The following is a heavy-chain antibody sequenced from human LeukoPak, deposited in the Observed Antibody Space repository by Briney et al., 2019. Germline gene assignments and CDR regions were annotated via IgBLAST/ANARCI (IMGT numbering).Heavy chain of an antibody. CDR2: IYYSGST. CDR3: ARRLGGYNY. D-gene: IGHD5-12*01. CDR1: PGCIISYY. V-gene: IGHV4-59*08. Sequence: SETLSLTCTVYPGCIISYYSSCIRQPPGKGLEWIGYIYYSGSTNYNPSLKSRVNMSVDTSKNQFSLKLSSVTAAETVVYYCARRLGGYNYWGQGTLVTVSS. J-gene: IGHJ4*02.